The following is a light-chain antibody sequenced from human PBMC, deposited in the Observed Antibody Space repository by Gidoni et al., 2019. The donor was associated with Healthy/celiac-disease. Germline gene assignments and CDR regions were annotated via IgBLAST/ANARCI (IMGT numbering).Light chain of an antibody. Sequence: DIQMTQSPSSLSASVGDRVTITCRASQSISSYLNWYQQKPGKAPKLLIYAASSLQSGVPSRFRGSGSGTDFTLTISSLQPEAFATYYCQPSYSTPLAFXPXTKVDIK. CDR2: AAS. V-gene: IGKV1-39*01. CDR1: QSISSY. CDR3: QPSYSTPLA. J-gene: IGKJ3*01.